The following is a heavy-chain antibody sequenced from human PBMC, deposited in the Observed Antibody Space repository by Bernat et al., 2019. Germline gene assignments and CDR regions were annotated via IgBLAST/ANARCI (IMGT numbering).Heavy chain of an antibody. CDR1: KFTFSSYG. D-gene: IGHD4-17*01. V-gene: IGHV3-33*01. CDR3: ARVSLYGAPASDMVV. Sequence: QVQLVESGGGVVQTERSQRLSCEASKFTFSSYGMHWVRQAPGKGLEWVAVIWHDGSNENYADSVKGRFTISRDNSKNTLYLQMNNLRAEDTAVYYCARVSLYGAPASDMVVWGQGTTVSVSS. J-gene: IGHJ6*02. CDR2: IWHDGSNE.